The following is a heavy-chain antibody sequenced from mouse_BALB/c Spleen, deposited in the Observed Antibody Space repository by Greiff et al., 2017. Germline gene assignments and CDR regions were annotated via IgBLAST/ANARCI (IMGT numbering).Heavy chain of an antibody. D-gene: IGHD2-14*01. V-gene: IGHV4-1*02. J-gene: IGHJ3*01. CDR3: ARAYRYDDGAWFAY. CDR1: GFDFSRYW. CDR2: INPDSSTI. Sequence: EVMLVESGGGLVQPGGSLKLSCAASGFDFSRYWMSWVRQAPGKGLEWIGVINPDSSTINYTPSLKDKFIISRDNAKNTLYLQMSKVRSEDTALYYCARAYRYDDGAWFAYWGQGTLVTVSA.